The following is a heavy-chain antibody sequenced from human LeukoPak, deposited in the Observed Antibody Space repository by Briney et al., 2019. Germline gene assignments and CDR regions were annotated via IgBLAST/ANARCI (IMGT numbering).Heavy chain of an antibody. D-gene: IGHD3-10*01. J-gene: IGHJ5*02. CDR1: GGSISSPNHD. Sequence: SETLSLTCSVSGGSISSPNHDWAWIRQPPGQGLEWIGSIYYSGTTYYNLSLRSRVTLSVDTSQNQFSLKLSSVTSADTAIYFCARSLGANTWVGNWFDPWGQGTLVTVSP. V-gene: IGHV4-39*01. CDR3: ARSLGANTWVGNWFDP. CDR2: IYYSGTT.